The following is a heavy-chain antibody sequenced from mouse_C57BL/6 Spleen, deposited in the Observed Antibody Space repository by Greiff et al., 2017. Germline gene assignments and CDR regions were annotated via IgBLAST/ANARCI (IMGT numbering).Heavy chain of an antibody. J-gene: IGHJ2*01. Sequence: EVQLQQSGPELVKPGASVKISCKASGYTFTDYYMNWVKQSHGKSLEWIGDINPNNGGTSYNQKFKGKATLTVDKSSSTAYMELRSLTSEDSAVYYCARGGNWEADFDYWGQGTTLTVSS. D-gene: IGHD4-1*01. V-gene: IGHV1-26*01. CDR1: GYTFTDYY. CDR2: INPNNGGT. CDR3: ARGGNWEADFDY.